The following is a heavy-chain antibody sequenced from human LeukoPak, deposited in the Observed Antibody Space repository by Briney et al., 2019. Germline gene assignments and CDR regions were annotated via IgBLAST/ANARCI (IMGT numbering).Heavy chain of an antibody. CDR3: VKIAAD. D-gene: IGHD6-13*01. CDR1: GFSLSSYS. V-gene: IGHV3-64D*06. J-gene: IGHJ4*02. CDR2: ISANGGST. Sequence: GGSLRLSCSASGFSLSSYSMDWVRQAPGKGLEYVSGISANGGSTYYSDSVKGRFTISRDNSKNTLYLQMSSLRAEDTAVYYCVKIAADWGQGTLVTVSS.